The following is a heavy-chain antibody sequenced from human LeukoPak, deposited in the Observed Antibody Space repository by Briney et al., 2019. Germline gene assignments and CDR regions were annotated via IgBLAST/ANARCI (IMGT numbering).Heavy chain of an antibody. CDR2: ISSSSSYI. J-gene: IGHJ6*03. CDR1: GFTFSSYS. V-gene: IGHV3-21*01. D-gene: IGHD2-2*01. CDR3: AKNYGVDCSSTSCYYYYYMDV. Sequence: GGSLRLSCAASGFTFSSYSMNWVRQAPGKGLEWVSSISSSSSYIYYADSVKGRFTISRDNSKNTLYLQMNSLRAEDTAVYYCAKNYGVDCSSTSCYYYYYMDVWGKGTTVTISS.